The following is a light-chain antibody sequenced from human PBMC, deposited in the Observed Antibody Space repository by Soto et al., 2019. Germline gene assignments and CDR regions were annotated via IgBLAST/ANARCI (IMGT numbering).Light chain of an antibody. CDR2: LNSDVSH. Sequence: QSVLTQSPSASASLGASVKFTCTLSSEHSSYAIAWHQQQPEKGPRYLMKLNSDVSHNKGDGIPDRFSGSSSGAERYLTISSLQSEDEADYYCQTWGTGIVVFGGGTKLTVL. CDR3: QTWGTGIVV. V-gene: IGLV4-69*01. J-gene: IGLJ2*01. CDR1: SEHSSYA.